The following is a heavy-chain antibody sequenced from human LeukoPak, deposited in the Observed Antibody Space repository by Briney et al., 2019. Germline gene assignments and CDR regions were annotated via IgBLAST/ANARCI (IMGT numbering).Heavy chain of an antibody. D-gene: IGHD6-13*01. CDR2: ISYDGGNK. Sequence: GGSLRLSCAASGFAFRSYGIHWVRQAPGKGLEWVAVISYDGGNKYYEDSVKGRFTISRDNSKNTLYLEMNSLRAEDTAVYYCARDISSSWYDCWGQGTLVTVSS. J-gene: IGHJ4*02. CDR3: ARDISSSWYDC. CDR1: GFAFRSYG. V-gene: IGHV3-30*03.